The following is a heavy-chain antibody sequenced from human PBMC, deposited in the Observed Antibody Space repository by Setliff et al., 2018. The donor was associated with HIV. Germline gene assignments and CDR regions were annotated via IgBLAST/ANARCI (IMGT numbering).Heavy chain of an antibody. CDR1: GGSFSGYY. V-gene: IGHV4-34*01. J-gene: IGHJ5*02. CDR3: AREREAWSAYDS. Sequence: SETLSLTCAVYGGSFSGYYWSWIRQPPGKGLEWIGEINHSGSTNYNPSLESRVAISLDTSSNQFSLKLSSVTAADTAVYHCAREREAWSAYDSWGQGTLVTVSS. CDR2: INHSGST. D-gene: IGHD3-3*01.